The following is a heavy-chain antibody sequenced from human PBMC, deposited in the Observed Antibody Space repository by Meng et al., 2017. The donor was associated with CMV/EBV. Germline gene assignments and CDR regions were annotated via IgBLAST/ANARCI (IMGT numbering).Heavy chain of an antibody. CDR2: IYYSGST. Sequence: SETLSLTCTVSGGSISSSSYYWGWIRQPPGKGLEWIGSIYYSGSTYYNPSLKSRVTISVDTSKNQFSLKLSSVTAADTAVYYCARGSRFLEWLLLGYFDYWDQGTLVTVSS. CDR3: ARGSRFLEWLLLGYFDY. J-gene: IGHJ4*02. D-gene: IGHD3-3*01. V-gene: IGHV4-39*07. CDR1: GGSISSSSYY.